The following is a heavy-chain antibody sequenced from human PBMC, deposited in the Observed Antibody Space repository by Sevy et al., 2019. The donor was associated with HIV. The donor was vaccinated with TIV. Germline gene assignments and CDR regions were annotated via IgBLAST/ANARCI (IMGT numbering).Heavy chain of an antibody. Sequence: GGSLRLSCAASGFTFSSYTLNWVRQAPGKGLEWVSSISYSSEYIYYADSVKGRFTISRDNSKNTVDLEMSSLTAEDTALYYCAKETAAGYYWGQGTLVTVSS. CDR1: GFTFSSYT. J-gene: IGHJ4*02. D-gene: IGHD6-13*01. CDR3: AKETAAGYY. CDR2: ISYSSEYI. V-gene: IGHV3-21*04.